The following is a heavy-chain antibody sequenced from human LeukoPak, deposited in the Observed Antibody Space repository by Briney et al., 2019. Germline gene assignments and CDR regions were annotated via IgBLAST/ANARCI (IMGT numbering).Heavy chain of an antibody. CDR1: GYTFTDYY. Sequence: ASVKVSCKVSGYTFTDYYMHWVQQAPGKALEWMGLVDPEDGETIYAEKFQGRVTITADTSTDTTYMELSSLRSEDTAVYYCAPTAGSENWFDPWGQGTLVTVSS. CDR2: VDPEDGET. CDR3: APTAGSENWFDP. D-gene: IGHD1-14*01. J-gene: IGHJ5*02. V-gene: IGHV1-69-2*01.